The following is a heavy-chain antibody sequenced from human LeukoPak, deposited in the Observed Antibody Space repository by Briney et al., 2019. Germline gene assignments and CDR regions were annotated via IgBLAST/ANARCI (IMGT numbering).Heavy chain of an antibody. D-gene: IGHD4-17*01. V-gene: IGHV3-7*01. CDR2: MNEDGSDK. J-gene: IGHJ4*02. CDR3: ARDAAYGYDRFDY. CDR1: RFSFSSYW. Sequence: PGGSLRLSCAASRFSFSSYWMSWVRQAPGKGLEWLANMNEDGSDKNYVVALKGRFTISRDNAEKSLYLQMNSLRAEDTAIYYCARDAAYGYDRFDYWGQGTQVTVSS.